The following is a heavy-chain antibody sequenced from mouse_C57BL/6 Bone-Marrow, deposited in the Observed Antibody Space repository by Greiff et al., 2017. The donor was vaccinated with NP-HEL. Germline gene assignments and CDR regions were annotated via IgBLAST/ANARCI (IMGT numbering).Heavy chain of an antibody. Sequence: EVQLQQSGAELVRPGASVKLSCTASGFNIKDDYMHWVKQRPEQGLEWIGWIDPENGDTEYASKFQGKATITADTSSNTAYLQLSSLTSEDTAVYYCTTGGNYGIRFAYWGQGTLVTVSA. CDR3: TTGGNYGIRFAY. CDR2: IDPENGDT. CDR1: GFNIKDDY. D-gene: IGHD2-1*01. V-gene: IGHV14-4*01. J-gene: IGHJ3*01.